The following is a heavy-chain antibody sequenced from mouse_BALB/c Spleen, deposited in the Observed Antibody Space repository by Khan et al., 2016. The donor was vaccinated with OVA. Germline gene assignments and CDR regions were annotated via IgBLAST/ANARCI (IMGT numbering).Heavy chain of an antibody. CDR3: GREGACHGSDGGCAD. V-gene: IGHV1-4*01. CDR2: INPSNDYT. J-gene: IGHJ3*01. D-gene: IGHD1-2*01. Sequence: VQLQQSGAELARPWASLKMSCKASGYTFTSYTIHWVSQRPGLTLEWIGHINPSNDYTNYNQKFKDKATLIVDNSSSTAYMQLSSMTSEVSAVLFCGREGACHGSDGGCADWGQGSVVTV. CDR1: GYTFTSYT.